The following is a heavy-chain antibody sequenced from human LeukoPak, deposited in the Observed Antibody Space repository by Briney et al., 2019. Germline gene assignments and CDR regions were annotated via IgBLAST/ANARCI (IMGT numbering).Heavy chain of an antibody. CDR3: ARESITGHRDFDY. J-gene: IGHJ4*02. Sequence: GGSLRLSCAASGFAFSSYSMNWVRQAPGKGLQWVSYISSGSRTIYSADSVKGRFTISRDNAKNSLYLQMNNLRVEDTAVYYCARESITGHRDFDYWGQGTLVTVSS. CDR2: ISSGSRTI. CDR1: GFAFSSYS. D-gene: IGHD1-20*01. V-gene: IGHV3-48*01.